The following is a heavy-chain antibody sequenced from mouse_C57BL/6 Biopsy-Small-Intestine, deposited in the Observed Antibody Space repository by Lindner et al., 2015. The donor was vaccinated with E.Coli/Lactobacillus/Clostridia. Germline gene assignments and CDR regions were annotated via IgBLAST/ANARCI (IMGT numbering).Heavy chain of an antibody. J-gene: IGHJ4*01. V-gene: IGHV1-4*01. Sequence: SVKVSCKTSGYSFSDYGIYWVRQAPGQGFEWMGYISGYDGDTRYGQNVQGRATLTIDSSTKTAYLELRSLISADSGVYYCARGPDLWGQGTLVTVSS. CDR3: ARGPDL. CDR2: ISGYDGDT. CDR1: GYSFSDYG.